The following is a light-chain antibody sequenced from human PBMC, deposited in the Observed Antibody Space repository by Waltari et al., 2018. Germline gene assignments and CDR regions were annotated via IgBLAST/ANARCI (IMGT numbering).Light chain of an antibody. J-gene: IGLJ3*02. CDR1: SSNIGKNY. CDR3: GTWDSNLSAWV. V-gene: IGLV1-51*01. CDR2: DTS. Sequence: QSVLTQPPSVSAAPGQTVTISCSGSSSNIGKNYVSWYQQFPGTAPKLLIYDTSKRPSGVPDRFSGSKSGTSVTRGISGLQTGDEADYYCGTWDSNLSAWVFGEGTRLTVL.